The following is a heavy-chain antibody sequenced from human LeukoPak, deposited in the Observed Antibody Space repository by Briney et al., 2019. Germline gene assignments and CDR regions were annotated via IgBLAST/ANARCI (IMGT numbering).Heavy chain of an antibody. D-gene: IGHD6-13*01. Sequence: PSETLSLTCTVSSGSISSSSYYWSWIRQPAGKGLEWIGRIYTSGSTNYNPSLKSRVTMSVDTSKNQFSLKLSSVTAADTAVYYCARVQGGLWYSSSWYFDYWGQGTLVTVSS. J-gene: IGHJ4*02. CDR2: IYTSGST. V-gene: IGHV4-61*02. CDR3: ARVQGGLWYSSSWYFDY. CDR1: SGSISSSSYY.